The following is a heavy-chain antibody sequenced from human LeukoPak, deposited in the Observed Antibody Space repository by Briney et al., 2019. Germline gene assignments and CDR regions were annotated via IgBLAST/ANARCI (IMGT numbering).Heavy chain of an antibody. CDR1: GGSFSGYY. CDR3: ASPYSGSYFYDAFDI. J-gene: IGHJ3*02. D-gene: IGHD1-26*01. Sequence: SETLSLTCAVYGGSFSGYYWSWIRQPPGKGLEWIGSIYYSGSTYYNPSLKSRVTISVDTSKNQFSLKLSSVTAADTAVYYCASPYSGSYFYDAFDIWGQGTMVTVSS. V-gene: IGHV4-34*01. CDR2: IYYSGST.